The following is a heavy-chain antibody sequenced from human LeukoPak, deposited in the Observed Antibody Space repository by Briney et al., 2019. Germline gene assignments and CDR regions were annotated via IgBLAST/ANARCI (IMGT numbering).Heavy chain of an antibody. CDR3: TRGSSSQYFQY. CDR1: NYTFSNYP. J-gene: IGHJ1*01. Sequence: GASVKVSCKASNYTFSNYPISWVRQAPGQRLEWLGWISAYSGHTNYTQKVQGRVTMTTDRSTSTAYMELASLRPDDTAIYYCTRGSSSQYFQYWGQGTLVTVSS. V-gene: IGHV1-18*01. CDR2: ISAYSGHT. D-gene: IGHD6-6*01.